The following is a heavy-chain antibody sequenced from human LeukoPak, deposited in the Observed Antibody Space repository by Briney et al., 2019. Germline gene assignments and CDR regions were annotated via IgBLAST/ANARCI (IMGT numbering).Heavy chain of an antibody. V-gene: IGHV3-9*01. CDR3: AKVKGYSGYDWGPDY. Sequence: PGGSLRLSCAASGFTFDDYAMHWVRQAPGKGLEWVSGISWNSGSIGYADSVKGRFTISRDNAKNSLYLQMNSLRAEDTALYYCAKVKGYSGYDWGPDYWGQGTLVTVSS. D-gene: IGHD5-12*01. CDR2: ISWNSGSI. CDR1: GFTFDDYA. J-gene: IGHJ4*02.